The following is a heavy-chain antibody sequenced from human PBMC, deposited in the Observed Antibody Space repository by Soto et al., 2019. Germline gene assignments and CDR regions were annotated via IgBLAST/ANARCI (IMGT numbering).Heavy chain of an antibody. CDR2: INPNSGGT. D-gene: IGHD6-19*01. Sequence: ASVKVSCKASGYTFTGYYMHWVRQAPGQGLEWMGWINPNSGGTNYAQKFQGWVTMTRDTSISTAYMELSRLRSDDTAVYYCARDSRIVWLANSTHPPKYGMDVWGQGTTVTVSS. V-gene: IGHV1-2*04. J-gene: IGHJ6*02. CDR1: GYTFTGYY. CDR3: ARDSRIVWLANSTHPPKYGMDV.